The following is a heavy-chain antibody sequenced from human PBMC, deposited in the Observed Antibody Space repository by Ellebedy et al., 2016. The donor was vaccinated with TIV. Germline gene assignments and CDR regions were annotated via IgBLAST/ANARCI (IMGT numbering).Heavy chain of an antibody. CDR2: INQDGSVK. J-gene: IGHJ3*01. V-gene: IGHV3-7*03. CDR3: ATDGSYGDYRSPAHAFVL. Sequence: GGSLRLSCGASGFSFTSYWMSWIRQAPGKGLEWVSNINQDGSVKYYVDSVRGRFTISSDSAKASLYLEMNSLRAEDTAIYYCATDGSYGDYRSPAHAFVLWGRGTLVTVSP. D-gene: IGHD4-17*01. CDR1: GFSFTSYW.